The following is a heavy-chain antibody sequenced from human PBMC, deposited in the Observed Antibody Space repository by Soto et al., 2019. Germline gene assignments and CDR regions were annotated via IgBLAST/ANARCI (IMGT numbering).Heavy chain of an antibody. CDR2: ISGSGGTS. V-gene: IGHV3-23*01. J-gene: IGHJ4*01. CDR1: GFNFRSYA. D-gene: IGHD6-13*01. CDR3: AKGRGSSWTIDY. Sequence: DVELSESGGGLVQPGGSLRLSCAASGFNFRSYAMSWVRRAPGKGLEWVSAISGSGGTSYFADSVRGRFTISRDNSKNTLYLQLSSLRLEDTAEYFCAKGRGSSWTIDYWGHGTLVTVSS.